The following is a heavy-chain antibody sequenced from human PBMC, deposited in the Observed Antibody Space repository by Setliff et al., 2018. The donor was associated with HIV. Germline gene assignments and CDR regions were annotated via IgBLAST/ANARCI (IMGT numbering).Heavy chain of an antibody. CDR2: IFNSGTT. Sequence: SETLSLTCTVSGGSISSGSYYWSWIRQPAGKGLEWIGHIFNSGTTNYNPSLKSRVTISVDTSKNQFSLKLSSVTAADTAVYYCVRQQTALFVDYWGQGTLVTVSS. CDR3: VRQQTALFVDY. CDR1: GGSISSGSYY. V-gene: IGHV4-61*09. D-gene: IGHD2-21*02. J-gene: IGHJ4*02.